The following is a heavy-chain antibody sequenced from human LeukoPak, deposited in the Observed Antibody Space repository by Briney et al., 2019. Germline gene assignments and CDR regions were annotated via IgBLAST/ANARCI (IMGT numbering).Heavy chain of an antibody. Sequence: PGGSLRLSCAASGFSFDDYAMDWVRQPPVKGLEWVSGIGWNSGGIGYADSVKGRFTISRDNAKNTLYLQMNSLRAEDTAVYYCAREHLIQSIAVAGTMDYWGQGTLVTVSS. CDR1: GFSFDDYA. V-gene: IGHV3-9*01. J-gene: IGHJ4*02. CDR3: AREHLIQSIAVAGTMDY. CDR2: IGWNSGGI. D-gene: IGHD6-19*01.